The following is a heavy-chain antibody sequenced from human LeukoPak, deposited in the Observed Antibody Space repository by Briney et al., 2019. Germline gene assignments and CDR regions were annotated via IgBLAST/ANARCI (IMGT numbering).Heavy chain of an antibody. CDR1: GFTFSSYA. CDR2: ISGSGGST. V-gene: IGHV3-23*01. CDR3: AKAFVGNKGSSNWFDP. Sequence: GGSLRLSCAASGFTFSSYAMSWVRQAPGKGLEWVSAISGSGGSTGHADSVKGRFTISRDNSKNTLYLQMTSLRAEDTAVYYCAKAFVGNKGSSNWFDPWGQGTLVTVSS. J-gene: IGHJ5*02. D-gene: IGHD3-10*01.